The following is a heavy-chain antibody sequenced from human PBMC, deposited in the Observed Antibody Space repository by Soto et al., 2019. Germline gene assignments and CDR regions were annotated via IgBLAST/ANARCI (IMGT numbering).Heavy chain of an antibody. J-gene: IGHJ4*02. Sequence: EVQLLESGGGLIQPGGPLSLPGAASVFTFRAYAVSWVSQAPGKGREWVSTINTRGGKTYYTDSVKGRFTISPDNSKNTLYLQMNSLRAEDTAIYFCAKDLYSSGCREYWGQGTLVTVSS. CDR1: VFTFRAYA. CDR2: INTRGGKT. D-gene: IGHD6-19*01. CDR3: AKDLYSSGCREY. V-gene: IGHV3-23*01.